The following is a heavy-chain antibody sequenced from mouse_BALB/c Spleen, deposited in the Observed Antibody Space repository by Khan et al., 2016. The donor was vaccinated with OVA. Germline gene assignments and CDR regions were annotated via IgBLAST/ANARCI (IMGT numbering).Heavy chain of an antibody. CDR3: VRGGFAY. J-gene: IGHJ3*01. V-gene: IGHV5-15*02. Sequence: EVELVESGGGLVQPGGSRKLSCAASGLTFIDYGMAWVRQTPGKGTEWIAFISSVAYSIYYADTVSGRFIISRENAKNTLYLEMSSPRCADTALYYCVRGGFAYWGQGTLVTVSA. CDR1: GLTFIDYG. CDR2: ISSVAYSI.